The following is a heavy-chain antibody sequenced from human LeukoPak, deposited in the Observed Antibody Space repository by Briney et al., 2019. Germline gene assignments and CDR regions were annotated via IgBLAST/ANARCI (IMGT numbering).Heavy chain of an antibody. CDR2: ISSGSDTK. D-gene: IGHD7-27*01. CDR1: GFTFSSYS. J-gene: IGHJ4*02. Sequence: GGSLRLSCAASGFTFSSYSMNWVRQAPGKGLEWVSHISSGSDTKYYADSVKGRFTISRDNAKNSLYLQMNSLRDEDTAVYYCAKSSNWAFDHWGQGTLVTVSS. V-gene: IGHV3-48*02. CDR3: AKSSNWAFDH.